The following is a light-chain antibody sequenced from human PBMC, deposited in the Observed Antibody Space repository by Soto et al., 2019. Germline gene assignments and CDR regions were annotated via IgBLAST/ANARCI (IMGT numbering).Light chain of an antibody. Sequence: QSVLTQPASVSGSPGQSITISCTGTSSDVGGYNYVSWYQQHPGKAPKLMIYDVSNRPSGVSNRFSGSKSGNTASLTISGLQAEDEADYYCSSYTSSSNSRVFGGGTKLTV. CDR2: DVS. V-gene: IGLV2-14*01. CDR3: SSYTSSSNSRV. J-gene: IGLJ2*01. CDR1: SSDVGGYNY.